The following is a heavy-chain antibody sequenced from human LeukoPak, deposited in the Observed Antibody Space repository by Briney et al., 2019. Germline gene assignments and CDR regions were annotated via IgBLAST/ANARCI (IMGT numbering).Heavy chain of an antibody. Sequence: GGSLRLSCAASGFSFHNFAMNWVRQAPGKGLEGVATVGSSGGMTNYADSVKGRFTISRDNSNYTLYLQMSSLRVEDTAVYFCAKDLQSVYSSGWLHHYFDSWGPGTLVIVSS. V-gene: IGHV3-23*01. CDR1: GFSFHNFA. CDR3: AKDLQSVYSSGWLHHYFDS. CDR2: VGSSGGMT. D-gene: IGHD6-19*01. J-gene: IGHJ4*02.